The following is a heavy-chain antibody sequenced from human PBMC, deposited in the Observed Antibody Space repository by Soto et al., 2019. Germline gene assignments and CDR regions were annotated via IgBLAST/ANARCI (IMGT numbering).Heavy chain of an antibody. CDR3: TKHWSGPPYYSGMHV. CDR1: GFIIRNYA. CDR2: ITGNSGST. Sequence: PGGSLRLSCAASGFIIRNYAMSWVRLAPGKGLEWVSAITGNSGSTYNADSVKGRFTISRDTSQNTLYLQMNSLSAVDTAVYYCTKHWSGPPYYSGMHVWGQGTTVTVSS. D-gene: IGHD3-3*01. V-gene: IGHV3-23*01. J-gene: IGHJ6*02.